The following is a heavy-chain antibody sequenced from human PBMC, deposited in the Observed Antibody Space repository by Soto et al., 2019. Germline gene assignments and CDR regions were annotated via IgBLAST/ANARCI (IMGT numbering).Heavy chain of an antibody. D-gene: IGHD1-1*01. CDR3: ANDLDAYAWNLARWFDP. CDR1: GFTFSGFG. J-gene: IGHJ5*02. Sequence: PGGSLRLSCAASGFTFSGFGRHWVRQAPGKGLEWVAGIAYDGDKKYYASSVKGRFIISRDNSRSTVYLDMNRLRAEDTAVYYCANDLDAYAWNLARWFDPWGQGTQVTVSS. V-gene: IGHV3-30*18. CDR2: IAYDGDKK.